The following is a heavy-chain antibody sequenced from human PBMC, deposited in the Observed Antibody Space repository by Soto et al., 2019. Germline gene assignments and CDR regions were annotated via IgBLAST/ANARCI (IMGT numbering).Heavy chain of an antibody. CDR2: ISDGGRT. CDR1: GARFTDIY. CDR3: SRDHTSGGYGC. V-gene: IGHV3-53*01. D-gene: IGHD5-12*01. Sequence: SGGPLRLACSASGARFTDIYMSWVRQAPGKGLEWVSTISDGGRTYYSDSVKGRFTVSRDSSKNTLSLHMSSLRVEDTAVYYCSRDHTSGGYGCRGPGNRVTVS. J-gene: IGHJ4*02.